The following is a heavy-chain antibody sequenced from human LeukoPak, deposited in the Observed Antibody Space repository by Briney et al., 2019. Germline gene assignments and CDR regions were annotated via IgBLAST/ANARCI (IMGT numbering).Heavy chain of an antibody. CDR3: ARINSGRHLGDAFDI. CDR1: GFTFSSYW. Sequence: PGGSLRLSCAASGFTFSSYWMSWVRQAPGKGPEWVSYIDARSGITYYADSVQGRFTISRDNAKESVFLQMNSLRAEDTAVYYCARINSGRHLGDAFDIWGQGTMVTVSS. V-gene: IGHV3-48*01. J-gene: IGHJ3*02. CDR2: IDARSGIT. D-gene: IGHD1-26*01.